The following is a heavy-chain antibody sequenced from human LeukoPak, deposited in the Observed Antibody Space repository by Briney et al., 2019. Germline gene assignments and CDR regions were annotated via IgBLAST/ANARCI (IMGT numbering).Heavy chain of an antibody. D-gene: IGHD1-26*01. Sequence: GRSLRLSCSVSGFTFEDCAMHWVRQAPGKGLEGVSGISWNSGSIDYVESVKGRFTISRDNAENSLYLQMNSLRPEDTALYYCAKGSGRYWTFFDFWGQGTLVAVSS. CDR2: ISWNSGSI. J-gene: IGHJ4*02. CDR3: AKGSGRYWTFFDF. CDR1: GFTFEDCA. V-gene: IGHV3-9*01.